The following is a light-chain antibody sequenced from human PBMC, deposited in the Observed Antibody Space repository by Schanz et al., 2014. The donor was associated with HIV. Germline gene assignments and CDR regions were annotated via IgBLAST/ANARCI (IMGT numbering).Light chain of an antibody. CDR1: SSDVGGYNY. J-gene: IGLJ3*02. Sequence: QSALTQPASVSGSPGQSIAISCTGTSSDVGGYNYVSWYQQHPNKAPKLIIYDVNNRPSGVSNRFSGSKSGNTASLTISGLQAEDEADYYCSSYAGSNWVFGGGTQLTVL. CDR3: SSYAGSNWV. CDR2: DVN. V-gene: IGLV2-14*03.